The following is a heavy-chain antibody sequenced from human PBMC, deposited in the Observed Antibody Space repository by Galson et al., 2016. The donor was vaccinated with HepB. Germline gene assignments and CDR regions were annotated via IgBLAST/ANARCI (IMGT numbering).Heavy chain of an antibody. J-gene: IGHJ4*02. V-gene: IGHV4-4*01. CDR2: MYLSGST. D-gene: IGHD4-23*01. CDR3: TGGTNLPPDY. CDR1: GGSISSNNW. Sequence: LSLTCAVSGGSISSNNWWTWVRQPPGKGLEWIGEMYLSGSTHHNPSLKSRVTISIDKSKNQFSLKLSSVTAADTAVYFCTGGTNLPPDYWGQGPLVTVSS.